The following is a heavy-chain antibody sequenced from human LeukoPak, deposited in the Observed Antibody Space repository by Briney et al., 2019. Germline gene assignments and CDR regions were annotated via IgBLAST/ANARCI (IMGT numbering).Heavy chain of an antibody. Sequence: SETLSLTCAVYGGSFSGYYWSWIRQPPGKGLEWIGEINHSGSTNYNPSLKSRVTISVDTSKNQFSLKLSSVTAADTAVYYCARSHLWSASYYGEQNWFDPWGQGTLVTVSS. CDR1: GGSFSGYY. CDR3: ARSHLWSASYYGEQNWFDP. D-gene: IGHD3-3*02. J-gene: IGHJ5*02. CDR2: INHSGST. V-gene: IGHV4-34*01.